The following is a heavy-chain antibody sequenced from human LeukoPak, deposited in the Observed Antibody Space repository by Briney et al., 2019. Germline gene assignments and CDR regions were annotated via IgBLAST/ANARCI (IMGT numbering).Heavy chain of an antibody. CDR1: GYTFTGYY. Sequence: ASVKVSCKASGYTFTGYYIHWVRQAPGQGLEWMGWIYPYSGDTNYAQNFQGRVTMTRDTSISTAYMELSSLKSDDAAVYYCARDRNSGSSLDIWGQGTMLTVSS. CDR3: ARDRNSGSSLDI. V-gene: IGHV1-2*02. J-gene: IGHJ3*02. CDR2: IYPYSGDT. D-gene: IGHD6-6*01.